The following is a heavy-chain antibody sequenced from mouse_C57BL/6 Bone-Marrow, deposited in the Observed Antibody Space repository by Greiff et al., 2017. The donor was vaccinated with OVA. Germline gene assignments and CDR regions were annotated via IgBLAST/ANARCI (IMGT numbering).Heavy chain of an antibody. CDR2: LDPENGDT. CDR3: TIHYYGSSYETY. J-gene: IGHJ3*01. CDR1: GFNIKDDY. V-gene: IGHV14-4*01. D-gene: IGHD1-1*01. Sequence: EVQLQQSGAELVRPGASVKLSCTASGFNIKDDYTHWVKQRPEQGLEWIGWLDPENGDTEYASKFQGKATITADTSSNTAYLQLSSLTSEDTAVYYCTIHYYGSSYETYWGQGTLVTVSA.